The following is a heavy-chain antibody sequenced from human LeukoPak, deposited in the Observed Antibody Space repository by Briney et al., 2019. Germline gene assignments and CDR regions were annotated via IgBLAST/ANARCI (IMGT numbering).Heavy chain of an antibody. Sequence: SETLSLTCTVSGGSISRSRDYWGWIRQPPGKGLEWIGSMYYRGSTYHNPSLKSRVTISVDTSKNQFSLKLSSVTAADTAVYYCATTTIRLGYWGQGTLVTVSS. CDR3: ATTTIRLGY. CDR1: GGSISRSRDY. V-gene: IGHV4-39*07. D-gene: IGHD1-26*01. CDR2: MYYRGST. J-gene: IGHJ4*02.